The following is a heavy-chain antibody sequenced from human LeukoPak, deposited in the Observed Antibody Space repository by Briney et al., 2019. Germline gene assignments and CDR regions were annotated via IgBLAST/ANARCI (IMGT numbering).Heavy chain of an antibody. D-gene: IGHD3-22*01. CDR3: ARTYDSSGYNYNWCDA. CDR1: GYSFTGYY. CDR2: INPNSGGT. V-gene: IGHV1-2*02. J-gene: IGHJ5*02. Sequence: ASVKVSCKSSGYSFTGYYMHLVRQAPGQGLEWMGWINPNSGGTNYAQKFQGRVTMTRDTSISTAYMELSRLRSDDTAVYYCARTYDSSGYNYNWCDAWGQGTLVTVSS.